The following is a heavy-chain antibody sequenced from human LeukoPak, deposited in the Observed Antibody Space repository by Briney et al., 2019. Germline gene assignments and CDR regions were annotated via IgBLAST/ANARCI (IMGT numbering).Heavy chain of an antibody. CDR2: ISSSSSYI. CDR1: GFTFSNYD. D-gene: IGHD5-24*01. CDR3: ARGEEKATITALDS. Sequence: PGGSLRLSCAAPGFTFSNYDMHWVRQAPGKGLNWVSAISSSSSYIYYADSIKGRFTISRDNAENSLYLQMNSLRAVDTAVYFCARGEEKATITALDSWGQGTLVTVSS. V-gene: IGHV3-21*01. J-gene: IGHJ4*02.